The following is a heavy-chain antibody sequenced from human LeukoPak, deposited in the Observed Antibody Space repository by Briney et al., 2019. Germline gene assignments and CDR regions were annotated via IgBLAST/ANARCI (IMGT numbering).Heavy chain of an antibody. CDR3: ARDSSPYCGDDCYFDAFDL. Sequence: PGGSLRLSCVASEFTFGSYWMTWVRQAPGKGLEWVANINQDGRKEHYVDSVKGRFTISRDNAKNFLYLQVNSLRAEDTAVYYCARDSSPYCGDDCYFDAFDLWGQGTMVTVSS. D-gene: IGHD2-21*02. J-gene: IGHJ3*01. V-gene: IGHV3-7*03. CDR1: EFTFGSYW. CDR2: INQDGRKE.